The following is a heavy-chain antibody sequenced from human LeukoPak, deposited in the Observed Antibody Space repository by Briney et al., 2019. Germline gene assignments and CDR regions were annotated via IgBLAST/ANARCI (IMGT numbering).Heavy chain of an antibody. V-gene: IGHV3-21*01. J-gene: IGHJ6*03. CDR2: ISASGADT. D-gene: IGHD1-26*01. CDR3: ARDPYSGSYGDYYYYYMDV. CDR1: GFIFAKYA. Sequence: GGSLRLSCTTSGFIFAKYAMAWVRQSPGKGLEWVSTISASGADTYYADSVKGRFTISRDNAKNSLYLQMNSLRDEDTAVYYCARDPYSGSYGDYYYYYMDVWGKGTTVTISS.